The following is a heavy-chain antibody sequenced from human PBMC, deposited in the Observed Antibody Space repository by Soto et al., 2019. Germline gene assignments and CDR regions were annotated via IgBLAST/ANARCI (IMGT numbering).Heavy chain of an antibody. CDR1: GFVFTTYG. V-gene: IGHV3-33*01. Sequence: QVKLVESGGGVVQPGRSLRLSCAASGFVFTTYGMHWVHQASGKGLEWVGVIWHDGSGTYYADALKGRFTISRDNSKNTLFPQMDSLTVEDTAVYYCVRDPVALRNRVRVGYFNLWGRGTQVTVSS. CDR3: VRDPVALRNRVRVGYFNL. J-gene: IGHJ2*01. CDR2: IWHDGSGT. D-gene: IGHD1-26*01.